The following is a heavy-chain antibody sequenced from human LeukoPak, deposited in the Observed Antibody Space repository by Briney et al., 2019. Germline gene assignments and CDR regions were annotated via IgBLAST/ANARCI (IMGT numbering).Heavy chain of an antibody. Sequence: ASVKVSCKASGGTFSSYAISWVRQAPGQGLEWMGRIIPILGIANYAQKFQGRVTMTRDTSISTAYMELSRLRSDDTAVYYCAREIGRDGWNWGQGTLVTVSS. CDR1: GGTFSSYA. CDR3: AREIGRDGWN. J-gene: IGHJ4*02. V-gene: IGHV1-69*04. D-gene: IGHD6-19*01. CDR2: IIPILGIA.